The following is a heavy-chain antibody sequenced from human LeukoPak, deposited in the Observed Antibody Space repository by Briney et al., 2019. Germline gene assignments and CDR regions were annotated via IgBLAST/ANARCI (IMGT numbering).Heavy chain of an antibody. CDR1: GGTFSSYA. V-gene: IGHV1-69*01. J-gene: IGHJ6*02. D-gene: IGHD3-10*01. CDR3: ARLVVSQRFGELLSGMDV. CDR2: IIPIFGTA. Sequence: ASGTVSCKASGGTFSSYAISWVRQAPGQGLEWMGGIIPIFGTANYAQKFQGRVTSTADESTSTAYMELSSLRSEDTAVYYCARLVVSQRFGELLSGMDVWGQGTTVTVSS.